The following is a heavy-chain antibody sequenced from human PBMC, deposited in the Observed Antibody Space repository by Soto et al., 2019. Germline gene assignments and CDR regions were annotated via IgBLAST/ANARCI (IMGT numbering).Heavy chain of an antibody. CDR3: ARRSSGRTYSFDF. J-gene: IGHJ4*02. V-gene: IGHV3-23*01. D-gene: IGHD6-19*01. CDR1: GFTFSSNA. CDR2: IGTSGGNT. Sequence: EVQLLESGGGLVQPGGSLRLSCAASGFTFSSNAMSWVRQAPGKGLEWVSTIGTSGGNTYYPDSIQGRFTISRDISKNSLYLQMNSLRVEDTAVYYCARRSSGRTYSFDFWGQGTLVTVSS.